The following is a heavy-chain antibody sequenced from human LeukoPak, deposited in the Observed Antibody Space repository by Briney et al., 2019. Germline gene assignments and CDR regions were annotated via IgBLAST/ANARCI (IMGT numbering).Heavy chain of an antibody. J-gene: IGHJ5*02. V-gene: IGHV1-18*01. CDR2: ISAYNGNT. CDR3: AREYCSSTSCYLWGNWFDP. Sequence: ASVKVSCKASGYTFTSYGISWVRQAPGQGLEWMGWISAYNGNTNYAQKLQGRVTMTTDTSTSTAYMELRSLRSDDTAVYYCAREYCSSTSCYLWGNWFDPWGQGTLVTVSS. D-gene: IGHD2-2*01. CDR1: GYTFTSYG.